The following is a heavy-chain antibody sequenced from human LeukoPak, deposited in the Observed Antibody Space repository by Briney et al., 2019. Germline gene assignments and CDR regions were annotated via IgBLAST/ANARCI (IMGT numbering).Heavy chain of an antibody. CDR2: ISSGSNTI. CDR3: ARQTPSLDP. J-gene: IGHJ5*02. Sequence: GGSLRLSCAASEFTFSSYEMNWVRQSPGKGLEWISYISSGSNTIYYADSVKGRFTMSRDNAKNSLYLQMNSLRAEDTAVYYCARQTPSLDPWGQGTLVTVSS. CDR1: EFTFSSYE. V-gene: IGHV3-48*03.